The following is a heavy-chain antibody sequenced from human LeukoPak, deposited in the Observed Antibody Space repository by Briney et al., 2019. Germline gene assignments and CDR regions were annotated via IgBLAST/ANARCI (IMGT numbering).Heavy chain of an antibody. Sequence: GGSLRLSCAASGFTFSNYWMHWVRQVPGKGLVWVSRINTDGNITTYADSVKGRFTTSRDNAKNTLYLQMNSLRAEDTAVYYCARVSGYDWVDYWGQGTLVTVSS. CDR3: ARVSGYDWVDY. D-gene: IGHD5-12*01. CDR2: INTDGNIT. V-gene: IGHV3-74*01. J-gene: IGHJ4*02. CDR1: GFTFSNYW.